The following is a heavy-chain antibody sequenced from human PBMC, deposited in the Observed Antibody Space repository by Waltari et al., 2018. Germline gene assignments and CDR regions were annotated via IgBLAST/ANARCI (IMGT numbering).Heavy chain of an antibody. CDR1: GFTFSSYG. V-gene: IGHV3-7*01. CDR3: ARDMADAGDYDY. J-gene: IGHJ4*02. Sequence: VQLVESGGGVVQPGGSLRLSCAASGFTFSSYGMHWVRQAPGKGLEWVANIKQDGSEKYYVDSVKGRFTISRDNAKNSLYLQMNSLRAEDTAVYYCARDMADAGDYDYWGQGTLVTVSS. CDR2: IKQDGSEK. D-gene: IGHD4-17*01.